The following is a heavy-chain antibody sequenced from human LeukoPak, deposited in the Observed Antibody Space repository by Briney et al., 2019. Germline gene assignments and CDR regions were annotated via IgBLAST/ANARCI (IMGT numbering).Heavy chain of an antibody. Sequence: GGSLRVSCAASGFTFSDNYMSWIRQAPGKGLEWVSDISSRSSYTNYADSVKGRFTISRDNAKSSLYLQMNTLRAEDTAVYYCARGELTVYGDPAYFDNWGQGTLVTVSP. CDR2: ISSRSSYT. CDR1: GFTFSDNY. CDR3: ARGELTVYGDPAYFDN. V-gene: IGHV3-11*06. J-gene: IGHJ4*02. D-gene: IGHD4-17*01.